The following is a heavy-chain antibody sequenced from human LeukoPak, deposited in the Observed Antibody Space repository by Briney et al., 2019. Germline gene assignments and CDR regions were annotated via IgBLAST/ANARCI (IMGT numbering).Heavy chain of an antibody. D-gene: IGHD5-12*01. CDR2: ISSSSSYM. V-gene: IGHV3-21*04. CDR3: AKDRATITFYFDY. Sequence: KAGGSLRLSCAASGFTFSTYSMNWVRQAPGKGLEWVPFISSSSSYMYYADSVKGRFTISGDNAKNSLYLQMNSLRAEDTAVYYCAKDRATITFYFDYWGQGTLVTVSS. J-gene: IGHJ4*02. CDR1: GFTFSTYS.